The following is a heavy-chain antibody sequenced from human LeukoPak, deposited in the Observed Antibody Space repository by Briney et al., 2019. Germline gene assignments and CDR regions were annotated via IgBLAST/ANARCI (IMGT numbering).Heavy chain of an antibody. CDR2: IYYSGST. Sequence: SGTLSLTCTVSGGSISSGGYYWSWIRQHPGKGLEWIGYIYYSGSTYYNPSLKSRVTISVDTSKNQFSLKLSSVTAADTAVYYCARFSDYYDSSALRDAFDIWGQGTMVTVSS. V-gene: IGHV4-31*03. J-gene: IGHJ3*02. D-gene: IGHD3-22*01. CDR1: GGSISSGGYY. CDR3: ARFSDYYDSSALRDAFDI.